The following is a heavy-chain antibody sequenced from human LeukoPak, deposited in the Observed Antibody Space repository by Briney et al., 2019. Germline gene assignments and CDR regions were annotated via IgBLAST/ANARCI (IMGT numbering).Heavy chain of an antibody. D-gene: IGHD3-10*01. Sequence: SETLSLTCTVSGGSISGYFWSWIRQPAGKGLEWIGRIHDNGDSNHNPSLKSRVTISLGTSNNQFSLRLTSVTTSDTAVYYCARTGEYSGSGPSWAFDIWGQGTMVTVSS. V-gene: IGHV4-4*07. CDR1: GGSISGYF. CDR3: ARTGEYSGSGPSWAFDI. CDR2: IHDNGDS. J-gene: IGHJ3*02.